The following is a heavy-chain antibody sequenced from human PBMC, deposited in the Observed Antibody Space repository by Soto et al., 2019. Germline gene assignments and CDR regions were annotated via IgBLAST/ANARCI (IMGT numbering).Heavy chain of an antibody. CDR3: AGSYSGYSSAFDI. Sequence: SETLSLTCAVSGGSISSGGYSWSWTRQPPGKGLEWIGYIYHSGSTYYNPSLKSRVTISVDRSKNQFSLKLSSVTAADTAVYYCAGSYSGYSSAFDIWGQGTMVTVSS. V-gene: IGHV4-30-2*01. CDR2: IYHSGST. CDR1: GGSISSGGYS. J-gene: IGHJ3*02. D-gene: IGHD5-12*01.